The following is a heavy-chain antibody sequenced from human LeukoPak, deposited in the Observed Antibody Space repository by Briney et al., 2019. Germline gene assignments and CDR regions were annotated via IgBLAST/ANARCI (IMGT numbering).Heavy chain of an antibody. CDR1: GYTLTELS. D-gene: IGHD2-21*02. V-gene: IGHV1-24*01. CDR2: FDPEDGET. J-gene: IGHJ6*03. CDR3: ARVTQTPRFYYYMDV. Sequence: ASVKVSCKVSGYTLTELSMHWVRRAPGKGLEWMGGFDPEDGETIYAQKFQGRVTMTEDTSTDTAYMELSSLRSEDTAVYYCARVTQTPRFYYYMDVWGKGTTVTISS.